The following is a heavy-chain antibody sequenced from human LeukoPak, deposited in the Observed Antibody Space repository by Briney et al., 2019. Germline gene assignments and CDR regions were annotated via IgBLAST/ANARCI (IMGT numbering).Heavy chain of an antibody. CDR3: ATAQAIFGVVKLGPAD. J-gene: IGHJ4*02. D-gene: IGHD3-3*01. CDR1: GYTLTNYA. CDR2: INAGNGNT. V-gene: IGHV1-3*01. Sequence: ASVKVSCKASGYTLTNYAVHWVRQAAGQRLEWMGWINAGNGNTKNSQKFQGRVTITRDTSASTAYMELSSLISEDTAVYYCATAQAIFGVVKLGPADWGQGTLVTVSS.